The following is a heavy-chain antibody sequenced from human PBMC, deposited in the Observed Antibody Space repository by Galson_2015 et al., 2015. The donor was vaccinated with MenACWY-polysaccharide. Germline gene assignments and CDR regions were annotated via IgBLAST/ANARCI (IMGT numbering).Heavy chain of an antibody. V-gene: IGHV4-61*02. Sequence: LSLTCTVSGGSISSGSYYWTWIRQPAGKGPEWIGRIYTSGSTKYNPSLKSRVTISIDTSENQFSLKLSSVTAADTAVYYCARDAAVLEYSSSSRSPGGWFDPWGQGTLVTVSS. J-gene: IGHJ5*02. D-gene: IGHD6-6*01. CDR1: GGSISSGSYY. CDR3: ARDAAVLEYSSSSRSPGGWFDP. CDR2: IYTSGST.